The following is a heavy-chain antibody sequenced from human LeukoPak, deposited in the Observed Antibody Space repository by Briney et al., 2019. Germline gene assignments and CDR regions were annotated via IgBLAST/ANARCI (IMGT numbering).Heavy chain of an antibody. CDR2: IKGTGDSP. Sequence: ASVKVSCKASGGTFSSYAISWVRQAPGQGLEWVGLIKGTGDSPDYAQKFQGRVTVTCDTSTNTAYLELRSLKLEDTAVYYCARAPAGTLDFWGQGTLVTVS. J-gene: IGHJ4*02. V-gene: IGHV1-46*01. CDR1: GGTFSSYA. D-gene: IGHD6-13*01. CDR3: ARAPAGTLDF.